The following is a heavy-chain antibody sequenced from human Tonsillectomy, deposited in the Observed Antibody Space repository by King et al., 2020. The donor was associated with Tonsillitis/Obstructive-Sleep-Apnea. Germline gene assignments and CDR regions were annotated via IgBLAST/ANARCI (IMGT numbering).Heavy chain of an antibody. Sequence: QLVQSGAEVKKPGESLRISCKGSGYTFTSYWISWVRQMPGKGLEWMGRIDPSDSYTDYSPSFQGHVTISADKSISTAYLQWSSLKASDTAMYYCASAGGYYSGMDVWGHGTTVTVSS. J-gene: IGHJ6*02. D-gene: IGHD3-10*01. V-gene: IGHV5-10-1*03. CDR3: ASAGGYYSGMDV. CDR2: IDPSDSYT. CDR1: GYTFTSYW.